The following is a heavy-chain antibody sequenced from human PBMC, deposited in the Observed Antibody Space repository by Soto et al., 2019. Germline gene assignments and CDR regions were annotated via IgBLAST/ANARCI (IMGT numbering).Heavy chain of an antibody. Sequence: PGGSLRLSCAASGFTFSSYSMNWVRQAPGKGLEWVSSISSSSSYIYYADSVKGRFTISRDNAKNSLYLQMNSLRAEDTAVYYCARGDIVVVVAAPWFDPWGQGTLVTVSS. CDR2: ISSSSSYI. CDR3: ARGDIVVVVAAPWFDP. D-gene: IGHD2-15*01. V-gene: IGHV3-21*01. J-gene: IGHJ5*02. CDR1: GFTFSSYS.